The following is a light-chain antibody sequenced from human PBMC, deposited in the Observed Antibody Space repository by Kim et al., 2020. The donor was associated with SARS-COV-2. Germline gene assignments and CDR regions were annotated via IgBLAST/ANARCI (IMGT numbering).Light chain of an antibody. V-gene: IGLV3-19*01. CDR2: GKN. Sequence: ALGQTVRITCQGDILRTYFPSWYQQKPRQAPVLVIYGKNTRPSGIPDRFSGSFSGNTASLTITGTQAEDEADYSCASPHSSRDHLLFGGGAQLTVL. CDR1: ILRTYF. CDR3: ASPHSSRDHLL. J-gene: IGLJ3*02.